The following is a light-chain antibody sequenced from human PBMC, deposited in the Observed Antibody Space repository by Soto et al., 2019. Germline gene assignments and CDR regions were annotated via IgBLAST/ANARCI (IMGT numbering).Light chain of an antibody. CDR2: EVT. CDR1: SSDVGRYNT. CDR3: NSLRVNHLYV. J-gene: IGLJ1*01. V-gene: IGLV2-14*01. Sequence: QSALTQPASVSGSPGQTITISCTGTSSDVGRYNTVSWYQHHPGKAPKLIIYEVTHRPAGISARFSASKSGNTASLTSSGLQAEDEADYYCNSLRVNHLYVFGSGTKVTVL.